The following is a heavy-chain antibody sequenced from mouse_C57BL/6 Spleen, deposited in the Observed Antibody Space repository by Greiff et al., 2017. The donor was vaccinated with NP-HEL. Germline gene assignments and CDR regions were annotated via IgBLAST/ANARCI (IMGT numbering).Heavy chain of an antibody. J-gene: IGHJ2*01. D-gene: IGHD1-1*01. CDR3: ARMDYYGSNYFDY. CDR1: GYTFTSYW. V-gene: IGHV1-52*01. Sequence: QVQLQQPGAELVRPGSSVKLSCKASGYTFTSYWMHWVKQRPIQGLEWIGNIDPSDSETHYNQKFKDKATLTVDKSYSTAYMQLSSLTSEDSAVYYCARMDYYGSNYFDYWGQGTTLTVSS. CDR2: IDPSDSET.